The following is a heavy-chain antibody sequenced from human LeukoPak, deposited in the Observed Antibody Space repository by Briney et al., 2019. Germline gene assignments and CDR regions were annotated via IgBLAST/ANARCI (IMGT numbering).Heavy chain of an antibody. D-gene: IGHD2-2*01. CDR2: ISYDGSNK. CDR1: GFTFSSYA. V-gene: IGHV3-30*04. CDR3: AKERAHYCSSTSCYGRYDAFDI. Sequence: GWSLRLSCAASGFTFSSYAMHWVRQAPGKGLEWVAVISYDGSNKYYADSVKGRFTISRDNSKNTLYLQMNSLRPEDTAVYYCAKERAHYCSSTSCYGRYDAFDIWGQGTMVTVSS. J-gene: IGHJ3*02.